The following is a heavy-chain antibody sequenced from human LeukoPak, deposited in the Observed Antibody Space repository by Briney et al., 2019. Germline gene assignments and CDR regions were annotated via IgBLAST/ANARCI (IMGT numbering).Heavy chain of an antibody. CDR1: GFPFGGHA. V-gene: IGHV3-7*01. Sequence: GGSLRLSCAASGFPFGGHAMHWVRQAPGKGLVWVANIKQEGSEKYYVDSVKGRFTISRDNAKNSLYLLMNSLRAEDTAVYYCAREYNIRFLEPPFDYWGQGTLVTVSS. D-gene: IGHD3-3*01. CDR2: IKQEGSEK. J-gene: IGHJ4*02. CDR3: AREYNIRFLEPPFDY.